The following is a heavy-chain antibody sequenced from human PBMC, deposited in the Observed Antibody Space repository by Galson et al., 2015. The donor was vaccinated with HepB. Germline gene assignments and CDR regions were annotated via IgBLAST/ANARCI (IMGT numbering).Heavy chain of an antibody. CDR2: IIPILGIA. D-gene: IGHD6-13*01. CDR1: GGTFSSYA. J-gene: IGHJ4*02. CDR3: AREVAAGISDY. Sequence: SVKVSCKASGGTFSSYAISWVRQAPGQGLEWMGRIIPILGIANYAQKFQGRVTITADKSTSTAYMELSSLRSEDTAVYYCAREVAAGISDYWGQGTLVTVSS. V-gene: IGHV1-69*04.